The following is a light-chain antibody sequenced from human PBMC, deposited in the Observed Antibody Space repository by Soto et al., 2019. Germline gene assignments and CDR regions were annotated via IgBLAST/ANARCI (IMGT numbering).Light chain of an antibody. Sequence: QSALTQPASVSGSPGQSITISCTGTSSDVGGYNYVSWYQQHPGKAPKLRIYDVSNRPSGVSNRFSGSKSGNTASLTISGLQAEDEADYYCCSYTSSSSLVFGGGTKLTVL. CDR3: CSYTSSSSLV. V-gene: IGLV2-14*01. CDR2: DVS. CDR1: SSDVGGYNY. J-gene: IGLJ2*01.